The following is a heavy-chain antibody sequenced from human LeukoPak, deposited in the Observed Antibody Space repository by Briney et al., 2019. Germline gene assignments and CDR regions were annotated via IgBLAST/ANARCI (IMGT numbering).Heavy chain of an antibody. D-gene: IGHD6-19*01. V-gene: IGHV3-33*01. Sequence: GGSLRLSCAASGFTFSSHGLQWVRQAPGKGLEWVALIWYDGSKTYYADSVKGRFTISRDNSRNTLFLQMNSLRAEDTAVYYCARLTGGVAGTDYWGQGTLVTVSS. CDR3: ARLTGGVAGTDY. J-gene: IGHJ4*02. CDR2: IWYDGSKT. CDR1: GFTFSSHG.